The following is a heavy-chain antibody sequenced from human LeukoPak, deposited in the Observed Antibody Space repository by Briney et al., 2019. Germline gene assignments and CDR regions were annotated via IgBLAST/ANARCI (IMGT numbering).Heavy chain of an antibody. CDR2: LYYSGST. CDR3: ARGGI. CDR1: GGSITSTSYY. Sequence: SETLSLTCTVSGGSITSTSYYWGWIRQPPGKGLEWIGSLYYSGSTYYNPSLKSRVTISVDTSKNQFSLKLSSVTAADTAVYYCARGGIWGQGTLVTVSS. V-gene: IGHV4-39*01. D-gene: IGHD1-26*01. J-gene: IGHJ4*02.